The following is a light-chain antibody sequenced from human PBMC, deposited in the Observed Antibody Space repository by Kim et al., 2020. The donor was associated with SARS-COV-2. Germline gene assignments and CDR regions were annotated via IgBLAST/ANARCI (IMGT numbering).Light chain of an antibody. CDR1: SSNIGADFD. CDR2: GNT. V-gene: IGLV1-40*01. CDR3: QSYDSSLSEYV. Sequence: QGVTISCTGTSSNIGADFDGHWYQQLPGTTPKLLIFGNTNRPSGVPDRFSGSKSGTSASLAINGLQSEDEANYYCQSYDSSLSEYVFGTGTKVTVL. J-gene: IGLJ1*01.